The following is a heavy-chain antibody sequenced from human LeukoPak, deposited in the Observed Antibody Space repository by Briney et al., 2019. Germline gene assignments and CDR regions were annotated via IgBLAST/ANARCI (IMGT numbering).Heavy chain of an antibody. V-gene: IGHV1-46*01. Sequence: GASVKVSCKASGYTFTSYYMHWVRQAPGQGLEWMGIINPSGGSTSFAQKFQVRVTMTRDTSTSTVYMELSSLRSEDTAVYYCARADPTRYFDLWGRGTLVTLSS. CDR3: ARADPTRYFDL. CDR1: GYTFTSYY. CDR2: INPSGGST. J-gene: IGHJ2*01.